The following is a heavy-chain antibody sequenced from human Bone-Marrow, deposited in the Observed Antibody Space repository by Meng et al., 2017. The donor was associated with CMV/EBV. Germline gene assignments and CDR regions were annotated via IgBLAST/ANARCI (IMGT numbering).Heavy chain of an antibody. V-gene: IGHV1-69*10. J-gene: IGHJ6*02. CDR2: IIPILGIA. Sequence: SVKVSCKASGYTFSSYAISWVRQAPGQGLEWMGGIIPILGIANYAQKFQGRVTITADKSTSTAYMELSSLRSEDTAVYYCTRRLELENYYYLVMVVWGQGPMVTGSS. CDR3: TRRLELENYYYLVMVV. CDR1: GYTFSSYA. D-gene: IGHD1-1*01.